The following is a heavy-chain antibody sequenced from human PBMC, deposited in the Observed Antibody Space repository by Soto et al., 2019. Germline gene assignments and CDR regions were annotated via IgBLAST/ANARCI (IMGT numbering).Heavy chain of an antibody. CDR2: IYYSGTT. CDR3: ARDHSGNVDN. J-gene: IGHJ4*02. D-gene: IGHD1-26*01. Sequence: SETLSLTCTVSGGSISSGGYHWSWIRQYPGKGLEYIGFIYYSGTTYYNPSLRSRLTISIDTTKQDFSLKLSSVTAAAPAVYYCARDHSGNVDNWGQGTLVTVSS. V-gene: IGHV4-31*03. CDR1: GGSISSGGYH.